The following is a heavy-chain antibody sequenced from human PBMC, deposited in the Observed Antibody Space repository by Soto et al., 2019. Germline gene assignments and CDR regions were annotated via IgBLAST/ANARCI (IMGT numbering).Heavy chain of an antibody. CDR1: GFTFSSYW. D-gene: IGHD1-26*01. Sequence: GSVRLSCAASGFTFSSYWMSCFRQAPGKGLEWVANIKGDGNEIYYVDSVKGRFTISRDNAKNSLYLQMNSLRAEDTAVYYCARLVSAAANDYWGQGALVTVSS. J-gene: IGHJ4*02. CDR2: IKGDGNEI. CDR3: ARLVSAAANDY. V-gene: IGHV3-7*04.